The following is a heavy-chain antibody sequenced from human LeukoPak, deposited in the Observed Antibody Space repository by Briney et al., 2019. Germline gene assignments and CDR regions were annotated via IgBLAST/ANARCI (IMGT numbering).Heavy chain of an antibody. D-gene: IGHD2-21*02. CDR1: GFTFSSYS. V-gene: IGHV3-21*01. CDR2: ISSSSSYI. CDR3: ARETARAFDI. Sequence: KAGGSLRLSCAASGFTFSSYSMNWVRQAPGKGLEGVSSISSSSSYIYYADSVKGRFTISRDNAKNSLYLQMNSLRAEDTAVYYCARETARAFDIWGQGTMVTVSS. J-gene: IGHJ3*02.